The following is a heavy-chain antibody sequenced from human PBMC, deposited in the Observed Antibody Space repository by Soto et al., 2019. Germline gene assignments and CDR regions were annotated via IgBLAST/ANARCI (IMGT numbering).Heavy chain of an antibody. CDR1: GFTFSSHW. D-gene: IGHD4-17*01. Sequence: GGSLTLSTPASGFTFSSHWMHCVRQAPGRGLVCVSRNKSDGNNADYADSVKGRCTISRANAKTSLYLQMNSLRAEDTAVYYCARVTTVTTDAFDIWGQVRMVT. J-gene: IGHJ3*02. V-gene: IGHV3-74*01. CDR3: ARVTTVTTDAFDI. CDR2: NKSDGNNA.